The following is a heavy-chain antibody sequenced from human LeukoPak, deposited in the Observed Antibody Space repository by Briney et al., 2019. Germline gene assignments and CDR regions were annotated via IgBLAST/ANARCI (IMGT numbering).Heavy chain of an antibody. CDR2: IRYDGSKK. D-gene: IGHD6-19*01. CDR3: AKSNQWLATHYFDY. CDR1: GFSFSSYA. J-gene: IGHJ4*02. V-gene: IGHV3-30*02. Sequence: PGGSLRLSCAASGFSFSSYAMDWVRQAPGKGLEWVAFIRYDGSKKYYADSVKGRFTISRDNSKNSLYLQMNSLRAEDTALYYCAKSNQWLATHYFDYWGQGTLVTVSS.